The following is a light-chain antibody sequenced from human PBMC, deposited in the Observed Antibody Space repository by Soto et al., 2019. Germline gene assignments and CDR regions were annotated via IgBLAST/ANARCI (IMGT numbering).Light chain of an antibody. J-gene: IGKJ1*01. CDR1: QSVSSY. CDR2: GAS. V-gene: IGKV3-11*01. Sequence: EIVLTQSPATLSLSPGERATLSCRASQSVSSYLSWFHQQPGQAPRLLIYGASTRATGIPARFSGSGSGTDFTLTISRLEPEDFAVYYCQHFVNSLTWTFGQGTKV. CDR3: QHFVNSLTWT.